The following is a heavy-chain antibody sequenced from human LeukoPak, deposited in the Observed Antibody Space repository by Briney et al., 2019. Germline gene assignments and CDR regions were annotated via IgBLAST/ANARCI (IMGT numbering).Heavy chain of an antibody. CDR1: GFTFNNYN. J-gene: IGHJ4*02. CDR2: ISRNSDTI. D-gene: IGHD5-18*01. V-gene: IGHV3-48*02. Sequence: GGSLRLSCAASGFTFNNYNINWVRQAPGKGLEWVSYISRNSDTIYYADSVKGRFTISRDNAKNSLYLQMNSLRDEDTAVYYCANPGGYGYGNFDYWGQGTLVTVSS. CDR3: ANPGGYGYGNFDY.